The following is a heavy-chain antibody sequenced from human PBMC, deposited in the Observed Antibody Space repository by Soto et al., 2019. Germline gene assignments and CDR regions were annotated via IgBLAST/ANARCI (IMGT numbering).Heavy chain of an antibody. CDR2: IYYSGST. D-gene: IGHD3-22*01. CDR3: ARESYYYDSSGYPSWGFDP. CDR1: GGSISSGGYY. J-gene: IGHJ5*02. Sequence: NPSETLSLTCTVSGGSISSGGYYWSWIRQHPGKGLEWIGYIYYSGSTYYNPSLKSRVTISVDTSKNQFSLKLSSVTAADTAVYYCARESYYYDSSGYPSWGFDPWGQGTLVTVSS. V-gene: IGHV4-31*03.